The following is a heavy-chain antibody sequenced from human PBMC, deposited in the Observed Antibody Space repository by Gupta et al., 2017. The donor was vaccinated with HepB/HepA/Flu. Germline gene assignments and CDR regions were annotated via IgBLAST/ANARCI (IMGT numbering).Heavy chain of an antibody. Sequence: EVQVLDSGGHLVQPGGSLRLSCAASGFTFNIYAMTWLRQVPGKGLEWVATISGDSGEKHYAPAGRGRFTISRDNSANRIYLQMNSLRDDETAIYYCAKSGTFWGGIIEDPWGQGSLVIVSS. V-gene: IGHV3-23*01. J-gene: IGHJ5*02. CDR2: ISGDSGEK. CDR3: AKSGTFWGGIIEDP. CDR1: GFTFNIYA. D-gene: IGHD3-16*02.